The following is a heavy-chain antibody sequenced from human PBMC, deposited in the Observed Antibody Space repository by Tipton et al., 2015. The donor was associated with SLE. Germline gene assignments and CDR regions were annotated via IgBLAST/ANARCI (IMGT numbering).Heavy chain of an antibody. V-gene: IGHV3-21*03. D-gene: IGHD7-27*01. CDR2: ISSSSSYI. CDR3: ARRANWGSEYYFDY. CDR1: GFTFSSYS. Sequence: GSLRLSCAASGFTFSSYSMNWVRQAPGKGLAWVSSISSSSSYIYYADSVKGRFTISRDNAKNSLYLQMNSLRAEDTAVYYCARRANWGSEYYFDYWGQGTLVTVSS. J-gene: IGHJ4*02.